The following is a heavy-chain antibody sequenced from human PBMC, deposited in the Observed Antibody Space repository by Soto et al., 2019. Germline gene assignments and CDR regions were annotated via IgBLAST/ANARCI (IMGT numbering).Heavy chain of an antibody. CDR3: ARDRRVWGSGGSCYPRFDP. CDR2: IWYDGSNK. V-gene: IGHV3-33*01. Sequence: QVQLVESGGGVVQPGRSLRLSCAASGFTFSSYGMHWVRQAPGKGLEWVAVIWYDGSNKYYADSVKGRFTISRDNSKNTLYLQMNSLRAEDTAVYYCARDRRVWGSGGSCYPRFDPWGQGTLVTVSS. CDR1: GFTFSSYG. D-gene: IGHD2-15*01. J-gene: IGHJ5*02.